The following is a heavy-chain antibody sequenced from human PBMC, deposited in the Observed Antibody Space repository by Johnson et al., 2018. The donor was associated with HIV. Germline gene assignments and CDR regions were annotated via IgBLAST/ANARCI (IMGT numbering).Heavy chain of an antibody. CDR3: ARDGSSSSWNAFDI. J-gene: IGHJ3*02. Sequence: QVQLVESGGGLVKPGGSLRLSCAASGFTFSDYYMSWIRRAPGKGLEWVSYISSAGSTIYYADSVTGRFTISRDNAKNSLYLQMNSLRAEDTAVYYCARDGSSSSWNAFDIWGQGTMVTVSS. CDR1: GFTFSDYY. V-gene: IGHV3-11*04. D-gene: IGHD6-6*01. CDR2: ISSAGSTI.